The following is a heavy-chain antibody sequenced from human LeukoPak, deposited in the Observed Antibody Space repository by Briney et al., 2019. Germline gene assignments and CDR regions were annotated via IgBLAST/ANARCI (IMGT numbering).Heavy chain of an antibody. V-gene: IGHV4-59*01. D-gene: IGHD3-22*01. CDR1: GGSISSYY. J-gene: IGHJ4*02. Sequence: SETLSLTCTVSGGSISSYYWSWIRQPPGKGLEWIGYMSYSGSSSYNPSLRSRVTISVDASKKQFSLKLSSVTAADTAVYYCARDGYSDSSGYDYPPSVWGQETLVTVSS. CDR3: ARDGYSDSSGYDYPPSV. CDR2: MSYSGSS.